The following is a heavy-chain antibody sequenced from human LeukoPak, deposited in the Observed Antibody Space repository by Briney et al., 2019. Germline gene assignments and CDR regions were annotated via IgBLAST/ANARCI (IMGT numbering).Heavy chain of an antibody. V-gene: IGHV3-48*04. Sequence: RLXXAXXGFTFSSXSMXWVGXAPXXXXEWVSYISSSSSTIYYADSVKGRFTISRDNAKNSLYLQMNSLRAEDTAVYYCNVVFSSSWYYWGQGTLVTVSS. CDR2: ISSSSSTI. CDR3: NVVFSSSWYY. D-gene: IGHD6-13*01. J-gene: IGHJ4*02. CDR1: GFTFSSXS.